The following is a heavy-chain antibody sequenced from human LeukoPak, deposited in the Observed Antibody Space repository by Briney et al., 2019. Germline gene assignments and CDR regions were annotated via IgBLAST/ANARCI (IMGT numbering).Heavy chain of an antibody. Sequence: GGSLRLSCTGSGFSFGDYAMSWVRQAPGKGLEWVGFIRSKAYGGTTEYAASVKGRLTISRDDSKSIAYLQLNSLKTEDTAVYYCTRDRSFAFDIWGQGTMVTVSS. CDR3: TRDRSFAFDI. CDR1: GFSFGDYA. V-gene: IGHV3-49*04. J-gene: IGHJ3*02. CDR2: IRSKAYGGTT.